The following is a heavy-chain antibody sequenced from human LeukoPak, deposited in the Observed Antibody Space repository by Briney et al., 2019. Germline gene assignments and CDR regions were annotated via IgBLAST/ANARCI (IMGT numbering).Heavy chain of an antibody. D-gene: IGHD3-3*01. V-gene: IGHV5-51*01. CDR1: GYSFTSYW. CDR2: IYPGDSDT. J-gene: IGHJ4*02. CDR3: ARTLDYDFWSGFGYYFDY. Sequence: GESLKISCKGSGYSFTSYWIGWVRQMPGKGLEWMGIIYPGDSDTRYSPSFRGQVTISADKSISTAYLQWSSLKASDTAMYYCARTLDYDFWSGFGYYFDYWGQGTLVTVSS.